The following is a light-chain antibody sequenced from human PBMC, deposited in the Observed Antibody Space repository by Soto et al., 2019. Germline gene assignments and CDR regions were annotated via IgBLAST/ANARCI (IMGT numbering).Light chain of an antibody. J-gene: IGKJ5*01. CDR2: AVS. Sequence: IQSTQSPSFLSASVGDRVTITCRASQSISNFLNWYQQKPGKAPNLLIYAVSNLQSGVPSRFSGSGSGTDFTLTISSLEPEDFAVYYCQQRSKGTRLTFGHGTRLEIK. V-gene: IGKV1-39*02. CDR1: QSISNF. CDR3: QQRSKGTRLT.